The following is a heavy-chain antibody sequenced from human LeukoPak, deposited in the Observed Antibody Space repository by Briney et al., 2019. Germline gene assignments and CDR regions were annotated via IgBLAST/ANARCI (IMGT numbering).Heavy chain of an antibody. J-gene: IGHJ4*02. CDR2: INPNSGGT. CDR1: GYTFTGYY. CDR3: ARDMVRYYGSGSTDY. D-gene: IGHD3-10*01. Sequence: GASVKVSCKASGYTFTGYYMHWVRQAPGQGLEWMGWINPNSGGTNYAQKFQGRVIMTRDTSISPAHMELSRLRSDDTAVYYCARDMVRYYGSGSTDYWGQGTLVTVSS. V-gene: IGHV1-2*02.